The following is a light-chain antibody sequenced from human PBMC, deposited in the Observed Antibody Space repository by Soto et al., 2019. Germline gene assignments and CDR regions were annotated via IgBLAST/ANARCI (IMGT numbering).Light chain of an antibody. V-gene: IGKV3-15*01. CDR3: QQYNSWPLT. CDR1: QTIRNN. J-gene: IGKJ4*01. CDR2: VAS. Sequence: EIVMTQSPATLSVSTGERATLSCRSSQTIRNNLAWYQQKPGQPPRLLTYVASTRATDIPARFSGSGSGSDFTLTTSSLLSEDFAFYYCQQYNSWPLTLGGGTRVDIK.